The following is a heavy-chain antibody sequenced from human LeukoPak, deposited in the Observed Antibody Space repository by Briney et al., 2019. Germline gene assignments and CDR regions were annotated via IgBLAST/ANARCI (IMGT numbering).Heavy chain of an antibody. D-gene: IGHD3-16*01. CDR1: GGTFSSYA. V-gene: IGHV1-69*04. Sequence: SVKVSCKASGGTFSSYAISWVRQAPGQGLEWVGRIIPILGIANYAQKFQGRVTITADKSTSTAYMELSSLRSEDTAVYYCAAALTSRQVNYWGQGTLVTVSS. CDR3: AAALTSRQVNY. J-gene: IGHJ4*02. CDR2: IIPILGIA.